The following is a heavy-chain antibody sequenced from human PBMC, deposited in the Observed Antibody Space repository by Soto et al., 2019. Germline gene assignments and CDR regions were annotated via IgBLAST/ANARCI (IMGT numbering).Heavy chain of an antibody. V-gene: IGHV4-39*01. J-gene: IGHJ4*02. CDR2: VHYGGTT. D-gene: IGHD1-26*01. CDR3: ATYSGTSGDFAY. Sequence: QLQLRESGPGLVKPSETLSLTCTVSGGSISSSNYYWGWIRQPPGKGLEWIGSVHYGGTTYYNPSLRSLVTISVDTSRDQFSLKLSSVTAADTAVYYCATYSGTSGDFAYWGQGTLVTVSS. CDR1: GGSISSSNYY.